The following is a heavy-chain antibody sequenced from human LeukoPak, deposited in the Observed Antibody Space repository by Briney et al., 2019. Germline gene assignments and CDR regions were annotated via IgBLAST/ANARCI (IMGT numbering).Heavy chain of an antibody. D-gene: IGHD5-24*01. CDR3: AKESTTTGYIDY. CDR2: ISSAGGSK. CDR1: GFTFSDYY. V-gene: IGHV3-23*01. J-gene: IGHJ4*02. Sequence: PGGSLRLSCAASGFTFSDYYMSWIRQAPGKGLEWVSPISSAGGSKYYTDSVKGRFTISRDNSKNMLYLQMNSLRAEDTAVYYCAKESTTTGYIDYWAQGTLVTVSS.